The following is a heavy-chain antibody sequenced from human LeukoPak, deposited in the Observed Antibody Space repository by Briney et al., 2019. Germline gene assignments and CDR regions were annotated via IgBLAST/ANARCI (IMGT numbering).Heavy chain of an antibody. V-gene: IGHV3-7*01. J-gene: IGHJ4*02. CDR3: ARDLIPGIATALDY. Sequence: RTGGSLRLSCAASGFMFSSYWMSWVRQAPGKGLEWAANIKEDGSDKYSVDSVKGRFTISRDNAKNSLYLQTTSLRAEDTAVYYCARDLIPGIATALDYWGQGTLVTVSS. D-gene: IGHD6-13*01. CDR1: GFMFSSYW. CDR2: IKEDGSDK.